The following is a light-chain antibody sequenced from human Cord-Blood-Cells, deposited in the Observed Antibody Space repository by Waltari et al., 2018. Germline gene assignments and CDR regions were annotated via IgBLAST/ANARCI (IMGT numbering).Light chain of an antibody. V-gene: IGLV1-44*01. J-gene: IGLJ3*02. CDR1: SSNIGSNT. CDR2: SNN. Sequence: QSVLTQPPSASGTPGQWVTTSCSGRSSNIGSNTVNWYQHLSGTAPKLLIYSNNQRPSRVPDLFSGSKYGTSASRAISGLQSEGEADYYCAAWDDSLNGWGFGGGTKLTVL. CDR3: AAWDDSLNGWG.